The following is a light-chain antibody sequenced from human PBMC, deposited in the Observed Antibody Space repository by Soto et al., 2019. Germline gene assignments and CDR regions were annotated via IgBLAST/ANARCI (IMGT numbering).Light chain of an antibody. CDR2: GAS. Sequence: EIVLAQSPGTLSLSPGERATLSCRASQTITTRYLAWYQQKPGQTPRLLIYGASTRATGIPARFSGSGSETEFTLTISSLQSEDFAVYYCQQYNNWPPWTFGQGTKVDIK. J-gene: IGKJ1*01. V-gene: IGKV3-15*01. CDR1: QTITTRY. CDR3: QQYNNWPPWT.